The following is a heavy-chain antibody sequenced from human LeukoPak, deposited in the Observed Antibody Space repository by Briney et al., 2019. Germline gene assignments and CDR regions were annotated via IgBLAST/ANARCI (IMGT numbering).Heavy chain of an antibody. J-gene: IGHJ6*02. D-gene: IGHD3-10*01. CDR3: AKTRRHYYGSGKNLTPWPAGMDV. CDR2: SGSS. CDR1: GGSISSDY. Sequence: SGTLSLTCTVSGGSISSDYWTWIRQTPGKGLEWIGYSGSSKYNASLKSRVTISVDTSKSQLSLTLSSVTAADTAVYYCAKTRRHYYGSGKNLTPWPAGMDVWGQGTTVTVS. V-gene: IGHV4-59*01.